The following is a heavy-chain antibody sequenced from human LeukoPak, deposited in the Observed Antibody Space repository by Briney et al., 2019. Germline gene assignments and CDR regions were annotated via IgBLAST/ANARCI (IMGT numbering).Heavy chain of an antibody. J-gene: IGHJ4*02. CDR1: GGTFSSYA. D-gene: IGHD6-6*01. V-gene: IGHV1-69*01. Sequence: SVKVSCKASGGTFSSYAISWVRQAPGQGLEWMGGIIPIFGTANYAQKFQGRVTITADESTSTAYMELSSLRSEDTAVYYCARDMLVDSSSSLDYWGQGTLVTVSS. CDR3: ARDMLVDSSSSLDY. CDR2: IIPIFGTA.